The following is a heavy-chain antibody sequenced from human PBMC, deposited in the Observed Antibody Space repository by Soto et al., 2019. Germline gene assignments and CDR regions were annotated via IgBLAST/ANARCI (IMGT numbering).Heavy chain of an antibody. Sequence: EVQLVESGGGLVQPGRSLRLSCAASGFTCDDYAMHWVRQAPGKGLEWVSGISWNSGSIGYADSVKGRFTISRDNAKNSLYLQMNSLRAEDTALYYCAKAQSRRWGSYRYCDYWGQGTLVTVSS. D-gene: IGHD3-16*02. CDR2: ISWNSGSI. CDR3: AKAQSRRWGSYRYCDY. V-gene: IGHV3-9*01. CDR1: GFTCDDYA. J-gene: IGHJ4*02.